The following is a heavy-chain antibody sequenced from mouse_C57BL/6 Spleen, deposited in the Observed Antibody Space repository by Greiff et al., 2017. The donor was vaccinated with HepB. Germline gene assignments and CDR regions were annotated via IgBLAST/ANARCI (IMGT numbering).Heavy chain of an antibody. Sequence: EVKVVESGGGLVQPGGSLKLSCAASGFTFSDYGMAWVRQAPRKGPEWVAFISNLAYSIYYADTVTGRFTISRENAKNTLYLEMSSLRSEDTAMYYCARHRNGYSSYFDYWGQGTTLTVSS. CDR1: GFTFSDYG. CDR2: ISNLAYSI. J-gene: IGHJ2*01. D-gene: IGHD2-3*01. V-gene: IGHV5-15*01. CDR3: ARHRNGYSSYFDY.